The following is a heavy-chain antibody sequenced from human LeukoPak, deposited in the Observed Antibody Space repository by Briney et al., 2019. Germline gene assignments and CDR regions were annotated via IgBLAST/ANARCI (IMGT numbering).Heavy chain of an antibody. D-gene: IGHD2-15*01. CDR2: IKKTGSET. J-gene: IGHJ4*02. CDR1: GFTFSHFW. Sequence: GGSLRLSCAASGFTFSHFWMSWVRQAPGKGLEWVAYIKKTGSETYYVDSVKGRFTITRDNTRSSLFLQMYSLRAEDTAMYFCAREDGYCSGGNCYSYFDSWGQGTLVTVSS. CDR3: AREDGYCSGGNCYSYFDS. V-gene: IGHV3-7*01.